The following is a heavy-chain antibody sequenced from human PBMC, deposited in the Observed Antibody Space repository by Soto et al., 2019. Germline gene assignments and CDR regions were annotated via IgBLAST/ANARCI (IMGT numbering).Heavy chain of an antibody. CDR1: GGSISSGDYY. CDR2: IYYSGST. J-gene: IGHJ3*02. D-gene: IGHD5-18*01. V-gene: IGHV4-30-4*01. Sequence: SETLSLACTVSGGSISSGDYYWSWIRQPTGKCLEWIGYIYYSGSTYYNPSLKSRVTISVDTSKNQFSLKLSSVTAADTAVYYCVSRGDTAYAFDIWGQGTMVTVSS. CDR3: VSRGDTAYAFDI.